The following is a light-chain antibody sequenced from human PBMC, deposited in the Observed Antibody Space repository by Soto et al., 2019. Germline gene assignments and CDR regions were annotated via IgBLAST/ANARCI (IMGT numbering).Light chain of an antibody. CDR3: CSYAGSSTVV. CDR2: EGS. J-gene: IGLJ2*01. Sequence: QSALTQPASVSGSPGQSITISCTGTSSDVGRYNLVSWYQQHPGKAPKLMIYEGSKRPSGVSNRLAGSKSGNTASLTSSGLQAEDEADYYCCSYAGSSTVVFGGGTKLTVL. CDR1: SSDVGRYNL. V-gene: IGLV2-23*01.